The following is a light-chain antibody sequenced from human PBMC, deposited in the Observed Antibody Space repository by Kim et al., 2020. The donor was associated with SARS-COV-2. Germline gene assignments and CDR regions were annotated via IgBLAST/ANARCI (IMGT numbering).Light chain of an antibody. J-gene: IGLJ2*01. V-gene: IGLV3-19*01. CDR1: SLRSYY. CDR3: NSRGSNDNVL. Sequence: LGQTVRITCPVDSLRSYYATWYQQKQGQAPIVVIYGKNNRPSGIPDRFSGSSSGDTASLTITGAQAGDEADYYCNSRGSNDNVLFGGGTQLTVL. CDR2: GKN.